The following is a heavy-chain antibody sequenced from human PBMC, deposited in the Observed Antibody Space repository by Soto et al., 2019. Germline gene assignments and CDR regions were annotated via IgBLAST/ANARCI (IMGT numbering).Heavy chain of an antibody. CDR1: GYTFTSYY. CDR3: ARERPNPSVVAATRPPRDGLDY. CDR2: INPNGGAT. J-gene: IGHJ4*02. Sequence: QVQLVQSGAEVEKPGASVKVSCKAYGYTFTSYYIHWVRQAPGQGLEWMGIINPNGGATDNAQKFQGGVTETRDTSTSTVYLELNSLRSEDTAVYYCARERPNPSVVAATRPPRDGLDYWGQGTLVTVSS. V-gene: IGHV1-46*01. D-gene: IGHD2-15*01.